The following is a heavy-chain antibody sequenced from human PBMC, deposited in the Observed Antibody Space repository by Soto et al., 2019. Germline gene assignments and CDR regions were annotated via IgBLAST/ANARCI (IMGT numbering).Heavy chain of an antibody. J-gene: IGHJ6*03. CDR1: GGSFSGYY. CDR2: INHSGST. Sequence: SETLSLTCAVYGGSFSGYYWSWIRQPPGKGLEWIGEINHSGSTNYNPSLKSRVTISVDTSKNQFSLKLTSVTAADPAVYYCARGGMRGRYHYSYIDVWGKGTTVTVSS. CDR3: ARGGMRGRYHYSYIDV. V-gene: IGHV4-34*01. D-gene: IGHD3-10*01.